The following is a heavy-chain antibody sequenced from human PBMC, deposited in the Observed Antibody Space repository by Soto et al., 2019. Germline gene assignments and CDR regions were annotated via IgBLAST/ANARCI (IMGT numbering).Heavy chain of an antibody. J-gene: IGHJ6*02. CDR1: GYTFTSYG. D-gene: IGHD3-22*01. Sequence: QVQLVQSGAEVKKPGASVKVSCKASGYTFTSYGISWVRQAPGQGLEWMGWISAYNGNTNYAQKLQGRVTMTTDTSTSTAYMELTSLRSDDTAVYYCARGASGYYVGAAPNYYYGMDVWGQGTTVTVSS. CDR2: ISAYNGNT. CDR3: ARGASGYYVGAAPNYYYGMDV. V-gene: IGHV1-18*01.